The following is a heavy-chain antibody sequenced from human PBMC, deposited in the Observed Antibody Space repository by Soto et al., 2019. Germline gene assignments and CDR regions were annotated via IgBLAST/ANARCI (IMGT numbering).Heavy chain of an antibody. J-gene: IGHJ4*02. CDR1: CGSIISYY. D-gene: IGHD6-19*01. CDR3: ARGYSSGWPFDY. CDR2: IYYSGST. Sequence: SETLSLTCTFSCGSIISYYWSWIRQPPGKGLEWIGYIYYSGSTNYNPSLKSRVTISVDTSKNQFSLKLSSVTAADTAVYYCARGYSSGWPFDYWGQGTLVTVS. V-gene: IGHV4-59*01.